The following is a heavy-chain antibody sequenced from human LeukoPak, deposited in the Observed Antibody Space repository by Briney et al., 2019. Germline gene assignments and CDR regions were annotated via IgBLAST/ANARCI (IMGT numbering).Heavy chain of an antibody. CDR1: GGSISSSSYY. J-gene: IGHJ3*02. V-gene: IGHV4-39*07. CDR3: AITPHYCSGGSCYSGAFDI. Sequence: SETLSLTCTVSGGSISSSSYYWGWIRQPPGKGLEWIGSIYYSGSTNYNPSLKSRVTISVDTSKNQFSLKLSSVTAADTAVYYCAITPHYCSGGSCYSGAFDIWGQGTMVTVSS. CDR2: IYYSGST. D-gene: IGHD2-15*01.